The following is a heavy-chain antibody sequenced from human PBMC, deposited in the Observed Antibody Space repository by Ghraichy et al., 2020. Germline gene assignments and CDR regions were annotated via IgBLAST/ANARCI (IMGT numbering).Heavy chain of an antibody. Sequence: SETLSLTCTVSGGSISSSSYYWGWIRQPPGKGLEWIGSIYYSGSTYYNPSLKSRVTISVDTSKNQFSLKLSSVTAADTAVYYCARDHPPEELGIDYWGQGTLVTVSS. CDR3: ARDHPPEELGIDY. V-gene: IGHV4-39*07. CDR1: GGSISSSSYY. CDR2: IYYSGST. J-gene: IGHJ4*02. D-gene: IGHD7-27*01.